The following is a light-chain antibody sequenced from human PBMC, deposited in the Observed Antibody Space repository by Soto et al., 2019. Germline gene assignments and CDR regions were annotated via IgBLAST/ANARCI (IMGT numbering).Light chain of an antibody. Sequence: HSVLTQPPSLSAAPGQKVTISCSGSISNVGSNYVSWYQQFPGTAPKLLIYENNKRPSGIPDRFSGSKSGTSATLGITGLQTGDEADYYCGTWDSSMSAVFGGGTKVTVL. CDR1: ISNVGSNY. CDR2: ENN. J-gene: IGLJ2*01. CDR3: GTWDSSMSAV. V-gene: IGLV1-51*01.